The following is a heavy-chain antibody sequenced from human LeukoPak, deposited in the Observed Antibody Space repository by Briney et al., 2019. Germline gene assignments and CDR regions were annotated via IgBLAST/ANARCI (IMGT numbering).Heavy chain of an antibody. J-gene: IGHJ4*02. CDR1: GFTFSSYE. CDR2: ISSSGSTI. Sequence: PGGSLRLSCAASGFTFSSYEMNWVRQAPGKGLEWVSYISSSGSTIYYADSVKGRFTISRDNAKNSLYLQMSSLRAEDTAVYYCARDRDWVFDYWGQGTLVTVSS. V-gene: IGHV3-48*03. D-gene: IGHD2-21*02. CDR3: ARDRDWVFDY.